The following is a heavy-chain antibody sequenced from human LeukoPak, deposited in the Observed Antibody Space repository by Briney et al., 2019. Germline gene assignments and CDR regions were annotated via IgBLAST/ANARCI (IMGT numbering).Heavy chain of an antibody. V-gene: IGHV4-59*08. CDR1: GGSISSYY. CDR3: VRFSPPDAFDI. CDR2: IYYSGST. J-gene: IGHJ3*02. Sequence: SETLSLTCTVSGGSISSYYWGWIRQPPGQGLEWIGYIYYSGSTDHNPSLKSRITISVDTSKNQFSLKLSSVTAADTAVYYCVRFSPPDAFDIWGQGTMVTVSS.